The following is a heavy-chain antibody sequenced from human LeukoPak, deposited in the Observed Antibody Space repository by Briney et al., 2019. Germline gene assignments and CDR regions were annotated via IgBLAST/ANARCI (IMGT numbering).Heavy chain of an antibody. Sequence: KSGGSLRLSCTASGFTFTSYGMNWVRQAPGKGLEWVSFIDTGGSYIYYGDSLRGPVTIPRDNAKNSLYLKMNGLRAEDTAVYYCARGRSITLLRGVAMSDGFDIWGQGAMVTVSS. J-gene: IGHJ3*02. CDR1: GFTFTSYG. CDR2: IDTGGSYI. CDR3: ARGRSITLLRGVAMSDGFDI. D-gene: IGHD3-10*01. V-gene: IGHV3-21*01.